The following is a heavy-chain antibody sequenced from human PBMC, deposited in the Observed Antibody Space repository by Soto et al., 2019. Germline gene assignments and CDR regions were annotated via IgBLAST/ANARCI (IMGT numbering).Heavy chain of an antibody. Sequence: QVQLQESGPGLVKPSQTLSLTCTVSGGSISSGGYYWNWIRQHPGKGLEWIGYIYYSGSTYYNPSLKSRVTISVDTYKNQFSLKLSSVTAADTAVYYCARETSSSWYLYYYGMDVWGQGTTVTVSS. D-gene: IGHD6-13*01. V-gene: IGHV4-31*03. CDR3: ARETSSSWYLYYYGMDV. CDR1: GGSISSGGYY. J-gene: IGHJ6*02. CDR2: IYYSGST.